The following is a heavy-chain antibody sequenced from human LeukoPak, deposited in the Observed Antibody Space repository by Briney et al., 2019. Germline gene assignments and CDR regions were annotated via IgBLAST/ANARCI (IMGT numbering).Heavy chain of an antibody. J-gene: IGHJ4*02. CDR2: SYNNVST. CDR3: ASSYSGSHPIFDY. Sequence: PQSLSLTRTVSVVATTGYSWSWVPQPAGKGLEWVGRSYNNVSTNYDHSLKRLVTMSVDTSKNQFSLKLSSVTAADTAVYYCASSYSGSHPIFDYWGQGTLVSVSS. D-gene: IGHD1-26*01. CDR1: VVATTGYS. V-gene: IGHV4-4*07.